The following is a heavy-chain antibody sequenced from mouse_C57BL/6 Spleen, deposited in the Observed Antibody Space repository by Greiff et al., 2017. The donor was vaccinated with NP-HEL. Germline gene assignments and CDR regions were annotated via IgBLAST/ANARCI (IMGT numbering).Heavy chain of an antibody. CDR2: ISYDGSN. CDR3: ARRSYDGPFDY. D-gene: IGHD2-3*01. J-gene: IGHJ2*01. Sequence: EVQLVESGPGLVKPSQSLSLTCSVTGYSITSGYYWNWIRQFPGNKLEWMGYISYDGSNNYNPSLKNRISITRDTSKNQFFLKLNSVTTEDTATYYCARRSYDGPFDYWGQGTTLTVSS. V-gene: IGHV3-6*01. CDR1: GYSITSGYY.